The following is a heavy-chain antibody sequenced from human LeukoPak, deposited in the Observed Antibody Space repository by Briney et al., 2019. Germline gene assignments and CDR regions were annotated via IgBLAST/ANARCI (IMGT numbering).Heavy chain of an antibody. CDR3: ARLRYDSSGYYF. Sequence: ASVKVSCKASGYTFTGYYMHWVRQAPGQGLEWMGWTNPNSGGTNYAQKFQGRVTMTRDTSISTAYMELSRLRSDDTAVYYCARLRYDSSGYYFWGQGTLVTVSS. CDR2: TNPNSGGT. CDR1: GYTFTGYY. J-gene: IGHJ4*02. V-gene: IGHV1-2*02. D-gene: IGHD3-22*01.